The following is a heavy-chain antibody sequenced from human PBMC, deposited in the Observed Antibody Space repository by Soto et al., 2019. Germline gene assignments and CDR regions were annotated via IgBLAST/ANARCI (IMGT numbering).Heavy chain of an antibody. J-gene: IGHJ6*02. D-gene: IGHD6-19*01. CDR3: ARVRYSSGWPRMGEYGMDV. V-gene: IGHV1-69*01. Sequence: QVQLVQSGAEVKKPGSSAKVSCKASGGTFSSYAISWVRQAPGQGLEWMGGVIPMFGSANYAQKLQGRVTVTADESTRTAYMELRSLRSEDTAVYYCARVRYSSGWPRMGEYGMDVWGQGTTVTVSS. CDR2: VIPMFGSA. CDR1: GGTFSSYA.